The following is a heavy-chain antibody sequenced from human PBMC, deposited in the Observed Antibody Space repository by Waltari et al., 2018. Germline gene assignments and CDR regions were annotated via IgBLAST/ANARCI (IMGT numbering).Heavy chain of an antibody. Sequence: QVQLQESGPGLVKPSQSLSLTCTVTGGSSSSDVYCWNWSRQPPGKGREWIGYIFYSGSTYYNPSLKSRVTISVDTSKTQFSLKLSSVTAADTAVYYCARDSVVAGGGFDYWGQGTLVTVSS. CDR3: ARDSVVAGGGFDY. V-gene: IGHV4-30-4*08. CDR1: GGSSSSDVYC. CDR2: IFYSGST. J-gene: IGHJ4*02. D-gene: IGHD2-15*01.